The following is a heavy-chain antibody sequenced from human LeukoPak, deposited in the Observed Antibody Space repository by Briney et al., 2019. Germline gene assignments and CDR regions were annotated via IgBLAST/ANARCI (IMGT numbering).Heavy chain of an antibody. V-gene: IGHV4-39*01. CDR1: GGSFSGYY. D-gene: IGHD6-19*01. J-gene: IGHJ5*02. Sequence: PSETLSLTCAVYGGSFSGYYWGWIRQPPGKGLEWIATIYYSGSTYYNPSLKSRVTISVDTSKSQFSLKLSSVTAADTAVYYCARHSSGWYSWFDPWGQGTLVTVSS. CDR3: ARHSSGWYSWFDP. CDR2: IYYSGST.